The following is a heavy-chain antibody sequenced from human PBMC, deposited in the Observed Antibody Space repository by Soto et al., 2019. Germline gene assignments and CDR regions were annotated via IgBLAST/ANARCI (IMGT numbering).Heavy chain of an antibody. Sequence: QVQLVQSGAEVKKPGSSVKVSCKASGGTFSSYAISWVRQAPGQGLEWMGGIIPIFGTANYAQKFQGRVTITADESTSTACMELSSLRSEDTAVYYCARRGYCSGGSCYHWYFDLWGRGTLVTVSS. CDR3: ARRGYCSGGSCYHWYFDL. CDR1: GGTFSSYA. V-gene: IGHV1-69*01. J-gene: IGHJ2*01. D-gene: IGHD2-15*01. CDR2: IIPIFGTA.